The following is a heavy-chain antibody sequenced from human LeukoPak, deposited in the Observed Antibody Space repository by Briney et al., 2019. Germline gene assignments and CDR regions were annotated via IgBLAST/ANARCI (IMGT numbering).Heavy chain of an antibody. CDR2: INHSGST. V-gene: IGHV4-34*01. D-gene: IGHD3-3*01. CDR1: GGSFSGYY. CDR3: ARDLAIFGVVSSNWFDP. J-gene: IGHJ5*02. Sequence: PSETLSLTCAVYGGSFSGYYWSWIRQPPGNGLEWIGEINHSGSTNYNPSLKSRVTISVDTSKNQFSLKLSSVTAADTAVYYCARDLAIFGVVSSNWFDPWGQGTLVTVSS.